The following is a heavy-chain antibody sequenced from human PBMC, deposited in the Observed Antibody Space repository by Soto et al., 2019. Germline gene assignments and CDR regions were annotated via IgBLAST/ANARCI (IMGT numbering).Heavy chain of an antibody. CDR3: AKPQSPGSTTRYYFDY. CDR2: ISYDGSNK. Sequence: GGSLRLSCAASGFTFSSYGMHWVRQAPGKGLEWVAVISYDGSNKYYADSVKGRFTISRDNSKNTLYLQMNSLRAEDTAVYYCAKPQSPGSTTRYYFDYWGQGTLVTVSS. D-gene: IGHD6-13*01. V-gene: IGHV3-30*18. J-gene: IGHJ4*02. CDR1: GFTFSSYG.